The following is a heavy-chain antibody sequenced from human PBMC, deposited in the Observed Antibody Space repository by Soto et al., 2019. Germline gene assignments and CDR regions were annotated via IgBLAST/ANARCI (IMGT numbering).Heavy chain of an antibody. CDR3: AKERHSSGYNYY. CDR2: ISYDGSNK. D-gene: IGHD3-22*01. CDR1: GFTFSSYG. J-gene: IGHJ4*02. Sequence: QVQLVESGGGVVQPGRSLRLSCAASGFTFSSYGMHWVRQAPGKGLEWVAVISYDGSNKYYADSVKGRFTISRDNSKNTLYLQMNSLRAEDTAVYYCAKERHSSGYNYYWGQGTLVTVSS. V-gene: IGHV3-30*18.